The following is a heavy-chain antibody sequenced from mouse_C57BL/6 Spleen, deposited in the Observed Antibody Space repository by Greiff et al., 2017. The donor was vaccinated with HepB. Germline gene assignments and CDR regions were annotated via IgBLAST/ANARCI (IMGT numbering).Heavy chain of an antibody. CDR2: ISSGSSTI. Sequence: EVMLVESGGGLVKPGGSLKLSCAASGFTFSDYGMHWVRQAPEKGLAWVAYISSGSSTIYYADTVKGRFTISRDNAKNTLFLQMTSLRSEDTAMYYCARSVLRRGYAMDYWGQGTSVTVSS. D-gene: IGHD2-12*01. CDR3: ARSVLRRGYAMDY. J-gene: IGHJ4*01. CDR1: GFTFSDYG. V-gene: IGHV5-17*01.